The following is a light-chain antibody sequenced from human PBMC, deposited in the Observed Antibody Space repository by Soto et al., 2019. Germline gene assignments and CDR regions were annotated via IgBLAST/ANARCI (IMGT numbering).Light chain of an antibody. CDR2: DAS. J-gene: IGKJ4*01. CDR1: QDISNY. Sequence: EIQMTQSTSSLSASVGDRVTITGQASQDISNYLNWYQQKPGKAPKLLIYDASNLETGVPSRFSGSGSGTDFTFTISSLQPEDIATYYCQQYDNLPLTFGGGGNV. V-gene: IGKV1-33*01. CDR3: QQYDNLPLT.